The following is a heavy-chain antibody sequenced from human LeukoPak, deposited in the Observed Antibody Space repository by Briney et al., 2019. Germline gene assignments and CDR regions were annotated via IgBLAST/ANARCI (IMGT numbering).Heavy chain of an antibody. D-gene: IGHD5-18*01. CDR2: IRYSGST. V-gene: IGHV4-59*02. CDR3: ARHGAAYSFDY. CDR1: GGFVNGFY. J-gene: IGHJ4*02. Sequence: PSETLSLTSPVSGGFVNGFYWSWIRQPPGKGLEWIGYIRYSGSTNYNPSLKSRVTISVDTSKNQFSLKLSSVTAADTAVYYCARHGAAYSFDYWGQGTLVTVSS.